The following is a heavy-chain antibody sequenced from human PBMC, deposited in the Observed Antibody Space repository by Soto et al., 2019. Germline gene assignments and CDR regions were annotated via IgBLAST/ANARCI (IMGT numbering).Heavy chain of an antibody. CDR3: ARREGDIVATILVGYYFDY. J-gene: IGHJ4*01. V-gene: IGHV4-34*01. CDR1: GGSFSGYY. CDR2: INHSGST. D-gene: IGHD5-12*01. Sequence: QVQLQQWGAGLLKPSETLSLTCAVYGGSFSGYYWSWIRQPPGKGLEWIGEINHSGSTNYNPSLKSRVTISGDTSKNQFSLKLSSVTAADTAVYYCARREGDIVATILVGYYFDYWGQEPWSPSPQ.